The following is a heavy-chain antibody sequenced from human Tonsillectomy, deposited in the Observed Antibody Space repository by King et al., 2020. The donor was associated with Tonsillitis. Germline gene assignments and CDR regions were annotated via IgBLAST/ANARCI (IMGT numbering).Heavy chain of an antibody. Sequence: EVQLVESGAEVKKPGESLKISCKGSGYRFTDYWIAWVRQMPGKGLEWMGIIYPGDSDTKYSPSFQGRVTISADKSISTAYLQWGSLEASDIAMYYCARRTDSAIIDAFDIWGQGTMVTVSS. J-gene: IGHJ3*02. CDR3: ARRTDSAIIDAFDI. CDR2: IYPGDSDT. CDR1: GYRFTDYW. V-gene: IGHV5-51*01.